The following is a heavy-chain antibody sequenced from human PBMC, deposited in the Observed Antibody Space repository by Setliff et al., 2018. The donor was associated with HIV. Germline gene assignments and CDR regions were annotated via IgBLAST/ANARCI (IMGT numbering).Heavy chain of an antibody. CDR3: ARIKKVGATTKGIDY. Sequence: GSLRLSCAASGFTFSSYAMHWVRQAPGKGLEWVAVISYDGSNKYYADSVKGRFTISRDNSKNTLFLQMNSLIVEDTAIYFCARIKKVGATTKGIDYWGQGTLVTVSS. CDR2: ISYDGSNK. V-gene: IGHV3-30-3*01. J-gene: IGHJ4*02. D-gene: IGHD1-26*01. CDR1: GFTFSSYA.